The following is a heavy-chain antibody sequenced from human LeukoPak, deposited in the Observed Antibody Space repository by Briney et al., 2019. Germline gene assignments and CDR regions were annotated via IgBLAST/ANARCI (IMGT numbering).Heavy chain of an antibody. V-gene: IGHV1-24*01. D-gene: IGHD3-22*01. Sequence: ASVKVSCKVSGYTLTELSMHWVRQAPGKGLEWMGRFDPEDGETIYAQKFQGRVTMTADTSADTAYMELSSLRSEDTAVYYCAREIAMIRYFDLWGRGTLVTVSS. CDR3: AREIAMIRYFDL. CDR1: GYTLTELS. CDR2: FDPEDGET. J-gene: IGHJ2*01.